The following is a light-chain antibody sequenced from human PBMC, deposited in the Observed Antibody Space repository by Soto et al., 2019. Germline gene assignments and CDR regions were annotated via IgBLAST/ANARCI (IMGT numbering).Light chain of an antibody. J-gene: IGKJ2*01. CDR2: VAS. CDR1: QSITNY. Sequence: DLQMTPSPSSLSVSVGDRVTITCRASQSITNYLNWYHQKPGKAQKILVYVASSLESGVPSRFSVNGSGTDFTVTISSLQPEDFAGYYCQQSESYLYTFGQGTKLDSK. V-gene: IGKV1-39*01. CDR3: QQSESYLYT.